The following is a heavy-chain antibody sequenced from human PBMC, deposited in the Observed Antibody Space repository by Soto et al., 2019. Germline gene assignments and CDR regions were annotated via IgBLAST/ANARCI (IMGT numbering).Heavy chain of an antibody. V-gene: IGHV4-59*01. CDR1: GGSISSYY. J-gene: IGHJ3*02. CDR3: ARIRCSSKSCYSRYVFDI. CDR2: IYYSGST. D-gene: IGHD2-2*02. Sequence: PSETLSLTCTVSGGSISSYYWSWIRQPPGKGLEWIGYIYYSGSTNYNPSLKSRVTISVDTSKNQFSLKLSSVTAADTAVYYCARIRCSSKSCYSRYVFDIWGQGTMVTVSS.